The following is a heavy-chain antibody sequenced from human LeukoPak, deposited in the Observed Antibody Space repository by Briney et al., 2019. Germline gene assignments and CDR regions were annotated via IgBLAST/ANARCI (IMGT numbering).Heavy chain of an antibody. Sequence: SETLSLTCAVYGGSFSGYYRSWIRQPPGKGLGWIWEINHSGSTNYNPSLKSRVTISVDTSKNQFSLKLSSVTAADTAVYYCARQGPRYYGSGSYSPAYYFDYWGQGTLVTVSS. CDR1: GGSFSGYY. CDR3: ARQGPRYYGSGSYSPAYYFDY. V-gene: IGHV4-34*01. CDR2: INHSGST. J-gene: IGHJ4*02. D-gene: IGHD3-10*01.